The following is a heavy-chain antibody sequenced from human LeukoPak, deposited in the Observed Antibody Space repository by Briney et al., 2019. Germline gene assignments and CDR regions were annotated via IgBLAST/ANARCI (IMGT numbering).Heavy chain of an antibody. D-gene: IGHD1-14*01. CDR3: AKTGFQWGEYFYYMDV. J-gene: IGHJ6*03. CDR2: ISWDSATI. CDR1: GFTFDDYA. Sequence: GGSLRLSCAASGFTFDDYAMHWVRQAPGKGLEWVSGISWDSATIGYADSVKGRFTISGDNSKDTLYFQMNSLIYDDTAVYYCAKTGFQWGEYFYYMDVWGKGTTVTVSS. V-gene: IGHV3-9*01.